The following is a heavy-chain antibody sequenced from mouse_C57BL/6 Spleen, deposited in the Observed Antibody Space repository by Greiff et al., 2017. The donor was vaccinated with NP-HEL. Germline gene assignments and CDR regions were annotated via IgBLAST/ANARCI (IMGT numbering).Heavy chain of an antibody. CDR2: IDPEDGET. D-gene: IGHD1-1*01. CDR3: ARRGITTVVANYYAMDD. Sequence: EVQLQQSGAELVKPGASVKLSCTASGFNIKDYYMHWVKQRTEQGLEWIGRIDPEDGETKYDPKLQGKATITADTSSNTASLQLSSLTSEDTAVYYCARRGITTVVANYYAMDDWGQGTSVTVAS. J-gene: IGHJ4*01. V-gene: IGHV14-2*01. CDR1: GFNIKDYY.